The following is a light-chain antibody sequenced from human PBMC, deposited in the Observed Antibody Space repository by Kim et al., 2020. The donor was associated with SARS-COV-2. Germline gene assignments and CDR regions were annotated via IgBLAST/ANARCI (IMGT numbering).Light chain of an antibody. CDR3: ASRDDTLGAWV. CDR1: HADFGRPY. J-gene: IGLJ3*02. Sequence: QSVLAPPPSSSRTPGQRVTLTCTGRHADFGRPYVNWSQQLPGAAPELRSHTSDQRPSGVPDRFSGSTPGTSASLAISGLRPEEEADYYCASRDDTLGAWVLGGGTQLTVL. CDR2: TSD. V-gene: IGLV1-47*01.